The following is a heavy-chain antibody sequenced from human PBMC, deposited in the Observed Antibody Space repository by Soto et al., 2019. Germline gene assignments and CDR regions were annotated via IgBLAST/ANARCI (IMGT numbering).Heavy chain of an antibody. Sequence: QLQLQESGPGLVKPSETLSLTCTISGGSISSDSYAWGWIRQPPGKGLEWIASIYSSGITYYNPSLKSRVTISVDTSKTQFSLKLSFVTAAGTAVYYCVRHRYTAGIEDYWGQGTLATVSS. CDR2: IYSSGIT. V-gene: IGHV4-39*01. J-gene: IGHJ4*02. CDR3: VRHRYTAGIEDY. D-gene: IGHD6-19*01. CDR1: GGSISSDSYA.